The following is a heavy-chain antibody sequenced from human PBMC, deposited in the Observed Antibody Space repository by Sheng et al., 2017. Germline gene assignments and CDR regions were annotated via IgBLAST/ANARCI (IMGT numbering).Heavy chain of an antibody. CDR2: INPTSGKT. J-gene: IGHJ4*02. CDR3: ARMRGYTYGSFYFDY. Sequence: QIQLVQSGPEMKKPGASVKVSCKASGYTFTTYDINWVRQATGQGLEWMGWINPTSGKTGYAQKFQGRVTITRDTSISTAYMELSSLRSEDTAVYYCARMRGYTYGSFYFDYWGQGTLVTVSS. V-gene: IGHV1-8*03. CDR1: GYTFTTYD. D-gene: IGHD5-18*01.